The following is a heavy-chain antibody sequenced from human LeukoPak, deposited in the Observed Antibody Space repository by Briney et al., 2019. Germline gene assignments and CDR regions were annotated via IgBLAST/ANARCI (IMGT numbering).Heavy chain of an antibody. CDR3: ARGRGSYSMDV. V-gene: IGHV1-2*02. CDR1: GGTFSSYA. Sequence: ASVKVSCKASGGTFSSYAISWVRQAPGQGLEWMGWINPNSGDTNYAQKFQGRVTMTRDTSISTAYMELSRLRSDDTAVYYCARGRGSYSMDVWGKGTTVTVSS. J-gene: IGHJ6*03. CDR2: INPNSGDT. D-gene: IGHD3-16*01.